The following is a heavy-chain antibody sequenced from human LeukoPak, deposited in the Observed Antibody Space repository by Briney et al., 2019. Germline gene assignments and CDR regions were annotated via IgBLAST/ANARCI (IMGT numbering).Heavy chain of an antibody. D-gene: IGHD3-22*01. Sequence: ASVKVSCKASGGTXSSYAISWVRQAPGQGLEWMGRIIPILGIANYAQKFQGRVTITADKSTSTAYMELSSLRSEDTAVYYCAREGDYYDSSGAFDYWGQGTLVTVSS. CDR3: AREGDYYDSSGAFDY. CDR1: GGTXSSYA. V-gene: IGHV1-69*04. CDR2: IIPILGIA. J-gene: IGHJ4*02.